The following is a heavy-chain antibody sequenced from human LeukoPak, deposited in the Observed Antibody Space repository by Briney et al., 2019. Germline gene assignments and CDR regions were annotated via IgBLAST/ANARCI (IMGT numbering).Heavy chain of an antibody. CDR1: GFTFRDYY. CDR2: ISSSGSTI. D-gene: IGHD4-23*01. J-gene: IGHJ4*02. Sequence: GGSLRLSCAASGFTFRDYYMSWIRQAPGKGLEWVSYISSSGSTIYYADSVKGRFTISRDNAKNSLYLQMNSLRAEDTAVYYCARSSVVKYYFDYWGQGTLVTVSS. V-gene: IGHV3-11*01. CDR3: ARSSVVKYYFDY.